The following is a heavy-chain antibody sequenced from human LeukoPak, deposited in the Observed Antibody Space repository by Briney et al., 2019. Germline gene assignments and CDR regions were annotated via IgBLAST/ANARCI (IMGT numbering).Heavy chain of an antibody. CDR2: ISGSGGST. CDR1: GFTFSSYA. D-gene: IGHD3-9*01. Sequence: GGSLRLSCAASGFTFSSYAMSWVRQAPGKGLEWVSAISGSGGSTYYADSVKGRFTISRDNSKNTLYLQVNSLRAEDTAVYYCAKGGYFDWLPGLDYWGQGTLVTVSS. V-gene: IGHV3-23*01. J-gene: IGHJ4*02. CDR3: AKGGYFDWLPGLDY.